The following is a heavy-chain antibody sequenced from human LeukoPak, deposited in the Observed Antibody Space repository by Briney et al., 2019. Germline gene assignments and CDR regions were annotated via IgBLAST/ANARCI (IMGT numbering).Heavy chain of an antibody. CDR1: GLTFTNYG. CDR3: ARNYNGMSC. V-gene: IGHV3-74*01. J-gene: IGHJ4*02. Sequence: PGGSLRLSCVASGLTFTNYGMMWVRQAPGKGQVWVSYIGGDGRTTTYADSVKGRFTISRDNAKNTLYLQMNSLRAEDTAMYYCARNYNGMSCWGQGTLVIVSS. D-gene: IGHD1-26*01. CDR2: IGGDGRTT.